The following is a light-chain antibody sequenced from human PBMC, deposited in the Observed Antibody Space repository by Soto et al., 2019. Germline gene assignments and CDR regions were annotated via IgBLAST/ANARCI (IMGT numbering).Light chain of an antibody. CDR2: QTS. Sequence: EIVLTQSPATLSWFPFDRVTRSCRASQYINTRLAWYQHRPGQAPRLLIYQTSIRAAGIPARFSASGSGTDFTLTISDVQPEDFALYYCHQRQSWPRTFGQGTKVDIK. CDR3: HQRQSWPRT. CDR1: QYINTR. V-gene: IGKV3-11*01. J-gene: IGKJ1*01.